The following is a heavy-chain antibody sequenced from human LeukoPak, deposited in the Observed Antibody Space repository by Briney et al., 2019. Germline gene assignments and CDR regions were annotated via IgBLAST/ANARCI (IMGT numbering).Heavy chain of an antibody. D-gene: IGHD3-16*01. CDR1: GGSISSSSYY. Sequence: PSETLSLTCTVSGGSISSSSYYWGWIRQPPGKGLEWIGSIYYSGSTYYNPSLKSRVTISVDTSKNQFSLKLSSVTAADTAVYYCARLGGSGSVAFDIWGQGTMVTVSS. CDR3: ARLGGSGSVAFDI. CDR2: IYYSGST. V-gene: IGHV4-39*07. J-gene: IGHJ3*02.